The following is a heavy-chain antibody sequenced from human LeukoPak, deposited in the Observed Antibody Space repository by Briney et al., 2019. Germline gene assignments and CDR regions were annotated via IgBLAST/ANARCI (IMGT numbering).Heavy chain of an antibody. D-gene: IGHD3-10*01. CDR3: ARDSGDGSGTYYPYGMDV. J-gene: IGHJ6*02. V-gene: IGHV3-21*01. CDR1: GFTFSSSN. CDR2: ISRSSIYI. Sequence: GGSLRLSCAASGFTFSSSNMNWVRQAPGKGLEWVSSISRSSIYIYYADSVKGRFTISRDNAENSLSLQMNSLRAEDTAVYYCARDSGDGSGTYYPYGMDVWGQGTTVTVSS.